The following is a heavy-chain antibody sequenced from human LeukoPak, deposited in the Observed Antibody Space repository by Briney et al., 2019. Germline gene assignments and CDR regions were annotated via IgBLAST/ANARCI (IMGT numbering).Heavy chain of an antibody. J-gene: IGHJ4*02. CDR1: GFTFRNYA. D-gene: IGHD6-19*01. CDR2: IWYDGSNK. CDR3: AREAAVAGKGGFDY. V-gene: IGHV3-33*08. Sequence: SGGSLRLSCEASGFTFRNYAMSWVRQAPGKGLEWVAVIWYDGSNKYYADSVKGRFTISRDNSKNTLYLQTNSLRAEDTAVYYCAREAAVAGKGGFDYWGQGTLVTVSS.